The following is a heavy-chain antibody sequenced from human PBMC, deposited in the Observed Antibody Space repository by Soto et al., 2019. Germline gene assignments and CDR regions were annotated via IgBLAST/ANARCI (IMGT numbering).Heavy chain of an antibody. CDR3: ARDGEGELGELSYYYYYYYMDV. V-gene: IGHV1-18*01. CDR2: ISAYNGNT. Sequence: ASVKVSCKASGYTFTSYGISWVRQAPGQGLEWMGWISAYNGNTNYAQKLQGRVTMTTDTSTSTAYMELRSLRSDDTAVYYCARDGEGELGELSYYYYYYYMDVWGKGTTVTVSS. J-gene: IGHJ6*03. D-gene: IGHD3-16*02. CDR1: GYTFTSYG.